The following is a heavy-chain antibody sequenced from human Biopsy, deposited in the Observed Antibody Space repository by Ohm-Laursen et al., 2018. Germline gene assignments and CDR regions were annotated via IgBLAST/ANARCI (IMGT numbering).Heavy chain of an antibody. CDR1: GYTFTGYH. V-gene: IGHV1-2*02. CDR2: INAKTGDT. Sequence: GASVKVSCKASGYTFTGYHVHWVRQAPGQGLEWMGWINAKTGDTNYAQKFQGRVTMTRDTSISTACVDLSSLRSDDTAVYYCTRGGYYYDSLAYYYWFDPWGQGTLVTASS. CDR3: TRGGYYYDSLAYYYWFDP. J-gene: IGHJ5*02. D-gene: IGHD3-22*01.